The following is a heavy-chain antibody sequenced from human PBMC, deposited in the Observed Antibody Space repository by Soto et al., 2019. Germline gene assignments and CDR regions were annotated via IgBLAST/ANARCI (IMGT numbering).Heavy chain of an antibody. CDR2: MSSGVYT. D-gene: IGHD2-21*01. V-gene: IGHV3-53*01. Sequence: EVQLVESGGGLIQRGGFLRLSCAASGLNVTRNYMSWVRQAPGKGLEWVSVMSSGVYTYYADSVKGRFTISRDNSKNTLFLQINSLITEDTAVYYCVRLFGRYGWFDPWGQGTLVTVSS. CDR3: VRLFGRYGWFDP. CDR1: GLNVTRNY. J-gene: IGHJ5*02.